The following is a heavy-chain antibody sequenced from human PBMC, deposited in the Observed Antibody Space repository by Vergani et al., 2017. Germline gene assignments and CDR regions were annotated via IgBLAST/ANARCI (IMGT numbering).Heavy chain of an antibody. V-gene: IGHV1-2*02. CDR3: AVVATMVEGNWFDP. CDR2: INPNSGGT. D-gene: IGHD5-12*01. J-gene: IGHJ5*02. CDR1: GYTFTGYY. Sequence: QVQLVQSGAEVKKPGASVKVSCKASGYTFTGYYIHWVRQAPGQGLEWLGWINPNSGGTNYAQKFQGRVTMTRDTSISTAYMELSRLRSDDTAVYYCAVVATMVEGNWFDPWGQGTLVTVSS.